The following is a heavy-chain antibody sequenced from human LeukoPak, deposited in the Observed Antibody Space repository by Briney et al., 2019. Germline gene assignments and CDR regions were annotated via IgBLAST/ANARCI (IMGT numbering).Heavy chain of an antibody. Sequence: GGSLRLSCAASGFTFSDHYMSWIRQTPGKGLEWVSYISSSGTTIYYADSVKGRFTISRDNAKNSLYLQMNSLRAGDTAVYYCARARVGYDILTGYRYYYGMDVWGQGTTVTVSS. CDR1: GFTFSDHY. CDR2: ISSSGTTI. J-gene: IGHJ6*02. V-gene: IGHV3-11*04. CDR3: ARARVGYDILTGYRYYYGMDV. D-gene: IGHD3-9*01.